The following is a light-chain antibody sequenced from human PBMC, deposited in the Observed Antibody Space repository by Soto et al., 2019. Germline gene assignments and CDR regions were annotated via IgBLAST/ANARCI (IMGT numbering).Light chain of an antibody. V-gene: IGKV3-20*01. CDR3: KQYGSSGT. CDR1: QSVSSSY. J-gene: IGKJ1*01. Sequence: EIVLTKSPGTLSLSPGERARLSCRASQSVSSSYLAWYQQKPGQAPRLLIYGASNRASGIPDRFSGSGSGTAFTLTISRLEPEDFAVYYCKQYGSSGTFGQGTQVDIK. CDR2: GAS.